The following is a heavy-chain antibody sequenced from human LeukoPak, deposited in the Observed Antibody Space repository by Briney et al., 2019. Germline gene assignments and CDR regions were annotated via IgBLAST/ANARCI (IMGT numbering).Heavy chain of an antibody. D-gene: IGHD3-10*01. CDR1: GFTFSIAW. J-gene: IGHJ4*02. CDR3: TRGDYYGSGSYDY. Sequence: PGGSLRLSCAASGFTFSIAWMSWVRQAPGKGLVWVSRINSDGSTTNYADSVKGRFTISRDNAKNTLYLQMNSLRAEDTAVYYCTRGDYYGSGSYDYWGQGTLVTVSS. CDR2: INSDGSTT. V-gene: IGHV3-74*01.